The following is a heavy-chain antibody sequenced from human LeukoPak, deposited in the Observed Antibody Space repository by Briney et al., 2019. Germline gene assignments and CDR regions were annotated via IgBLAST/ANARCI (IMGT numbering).Heavy chain of an antibody. Sequence: SETLSLTCTVSGYAITSGGFSWNWIRQPPGKGLEWIGCIYDRGPAYYNPSLKSRFTISVDRPKNQFFLNVTSVTAADTAFYYCAREEYSSDWYGHDSWGQGTLVTVSS. J-gene: IGHJ4*02. V-gene: IGHV4-30-2*01. CDR2: IYDRGPA. D-gene: IGHD6-13*01. CDR3: AREEYSSDWYGHDS. CDR1: GYAITSGGFS.